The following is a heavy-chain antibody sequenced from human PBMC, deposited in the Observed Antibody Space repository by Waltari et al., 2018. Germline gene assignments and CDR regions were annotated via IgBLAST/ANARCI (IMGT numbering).Heavy chain of an antibody. D-gene: IGHD6-19*01. J-gene: IGHJ4*02. V-gene: IGHV5-10-1*03. CDR1: GYSFTGYY. CDR3: ARHSSSPFDY. Sequence: EVQLVQSGAEVKKPGESLRISCKGSGYSFTGYYISWVRQRPGKGRQWMGRIDPSDSYTNYSPSFQGHVTISADKSISTAYLQWSSLKASDTAMYYCARHSSSPFDYWGQGTLVTVSS. CDR2: IDPSDSYT.